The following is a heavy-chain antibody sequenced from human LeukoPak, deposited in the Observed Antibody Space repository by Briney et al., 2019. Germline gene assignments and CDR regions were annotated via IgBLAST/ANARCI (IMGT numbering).Heavy chain of an antibody. Sequence: PGGSLRLSCAASGFTVSSNYMGWVRQAPGKGLEWVSVIYSGGSTYYADSVKGRFTISRDNSKNTLYLQMNSLRAEDTAVYYCARGRSSSWYFDYWGQGTLVTVSS. CDR2: IYSGGST. D-gene: IGHD6-13*01. V-gene: IGHV3-66*01. CDR1: GFTVSSNY. CDR3: ARGRSSSWYFDY. J-gene: IGHJ4*02.